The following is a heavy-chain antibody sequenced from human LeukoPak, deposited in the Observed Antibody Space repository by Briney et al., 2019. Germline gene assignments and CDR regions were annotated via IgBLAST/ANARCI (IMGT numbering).Heavy chain of an antibody. J-gene: IGHJ4*02. D-gene: IGHD3-22*01. CDR1: GYTFTGYY. Sequence: GASVKDSCKASGYTFTGYYMHWVRQAPGQGLEWMGWINPNSGGTNYAQKFQGRVTMTRDTSISTAYMELSRLRSDDTAVYYCASYYRDSSGYSDYFDYWGQGTLVTVSS. CDR2: INPNSGGT. CDR3: ASYYRDSSGYSDYFDY. V-gene: IGHV1-2*02.